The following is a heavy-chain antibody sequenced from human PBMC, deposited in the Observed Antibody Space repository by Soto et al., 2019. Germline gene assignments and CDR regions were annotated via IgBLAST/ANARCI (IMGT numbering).Heavy chain of an antibody. Sequence: QVQLVQSGAEVKKPGSSVKVSCKASGGTFSSYAISWVRQAPGQGLEWMGGIIPIFGTANYAQKFQGRVTSTADESTSTAYMELSSLRSEDTAVYYCARDRRWLQLGPPVYFDYWGQGTLVTVSS. CDR1: GGTFSSYA. CDR2: IIPIFGTA. J-gene: IGHJ4*02. V-gene: IGHV1-69*01. D-gene: IGHD5-12*01. CDR3: ARDRRWLQLGPPVYFDY.